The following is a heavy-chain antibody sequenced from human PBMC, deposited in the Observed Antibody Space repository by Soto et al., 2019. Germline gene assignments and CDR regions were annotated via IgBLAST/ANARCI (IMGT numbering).Heavy chain of an antibody. Sequence: PSETLSLTCAVSGYSISSGYYWGWIRQPPGKGLEWIGSIYHSGSTYYNPSLKSRVTISVDTSKNQLSLKLSSVTAADTAVYYCARGSGYSYGPELDYWGQGTLVTVYS. CDR2: IYHSGST. J-gene: IGHJ4*02. CDR1: GYSISSGYY. D-gene: IGHD5-18*01. V-gene: IGHV4-38-2*01. CDR3: ARGSGYSYGPELDY.